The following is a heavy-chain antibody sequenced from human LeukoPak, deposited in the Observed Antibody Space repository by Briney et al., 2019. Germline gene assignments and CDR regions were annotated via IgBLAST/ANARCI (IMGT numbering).Heavy chain of an antibody. CDR3: ARDHGDFVQHD. Sequence: SEILSLTCTVSGDSISSGNFYWGWLRQPPGKELQWIGSIYYNGITHYNPSLESRVTISADTSTNEFSLKLRSVTAADTAMYYCARDHGDFVQHDWGQGTLVTVSS. V-gene: IGHV4-39*01. J-gene: IGHJ4*02. CDR1: GDSISSGNFY. D-gene: IGHD4-17*01. CDR2: IYYNGIT.